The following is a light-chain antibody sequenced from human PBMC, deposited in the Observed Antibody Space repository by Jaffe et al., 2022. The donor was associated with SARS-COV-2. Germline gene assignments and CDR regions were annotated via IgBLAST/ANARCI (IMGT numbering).Light chain of an antibody. V-gene: IGKV1-5*03. CDR2: TTS. J-gene: IGKJ2*01. CDR3: QHCHSLPYT. CDR1: QSVSSW. Sequence: DIQMTQSPSTLSASVGDRVTITCRASQSVSSWLAWYQQKPGKAPKLLIHTTSTLASGVPSRFSGSGSGTEFTLTISSLQPDDFATYVCQHCHSLPYTFGQGTKLEVK.